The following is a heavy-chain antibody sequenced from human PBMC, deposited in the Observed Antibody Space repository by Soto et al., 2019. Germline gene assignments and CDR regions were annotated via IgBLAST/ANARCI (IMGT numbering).Heavy chain of an antibody. D-gene: IGHD6-13*01. Sequence: SETLSLTCAVYGGSFSGYYWSWIRQPPGKGLEWIGEINHSGSTNYNPSLKSRVTISVDTSKNQFSLKLSSVTAADTAVYYCASEKYSSSWYLVHYYGMDVWGQGTTVTVSS. CDR3: ASEKYSSSWYLVHYYGMDV. V-gene: IGHV4-34*01. CDR2: INHSGST. J-gene: IGHJ6*02. CDR1: GGSFSGYY.